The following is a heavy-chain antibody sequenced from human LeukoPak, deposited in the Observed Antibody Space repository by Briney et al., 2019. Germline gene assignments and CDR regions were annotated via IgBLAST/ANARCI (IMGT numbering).Heavy chain of an antibody. CDR3: AKDVDGWFGESYGMDV. CDR2: ISYDGSNK. CDR1: GFTFSSYG. J-gene: IGHJ6*02. V-gene: IGHV3-30*18. D-gene: IGHD3-10*01. Sequence: GRSLRLSCAASGFTFSSYGMHWVRPAPGQGLGWVAVISYDGSNKYYADSVKGRFTISRDKSKNTLYLQMNSLRPEDTAVYYCAKDVDGWFGESYGMDVWGQGTTVTVSS.